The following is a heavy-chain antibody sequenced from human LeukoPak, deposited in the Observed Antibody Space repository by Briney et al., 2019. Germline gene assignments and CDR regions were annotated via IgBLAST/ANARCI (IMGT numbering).Heavy chain of an antibody. Sequence: GGSLRLSCAASGFTFSSYGMHWVRQAPGKGLEWVAVIWYDGSNKYYADSVKGRFTISRDNSKNTLYLQMNSLRAEDTAVYYCAKFPTVVTAVAFDIWGQGTMVTVSS. CDR2: IWYDGSNK. D-gene: IGHD4-23*01. V-gene: IGHV3-30*02. J-gene: IGHJ3*02. CDR1: GFTFSSYG. CDR3: AKFPTVVTAVAFDI.